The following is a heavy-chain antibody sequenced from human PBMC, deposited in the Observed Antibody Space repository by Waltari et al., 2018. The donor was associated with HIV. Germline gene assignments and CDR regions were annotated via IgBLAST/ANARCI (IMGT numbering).Heavy chain of an antibody. Sequence: QVQLQESGPGLVKPSETLSLTCTVSGGSVSSKTYYWIWIRQPPGKGLEWIGYIYHSASTNYNPSLKSRVTISVDTSKNQFSLRLTSVTAADTAVYYCARGGDGYNLAHAFDIWGQGTMVTVSS. CDR3: ARGGDGYNLAHAFDI. J-gene: IGHJ3*02. CDR2: IYHSAST. D-gene: IGHD5-12*01. CDR1: GGSVSSKTYY. V-gene: IGHV4-61*01.